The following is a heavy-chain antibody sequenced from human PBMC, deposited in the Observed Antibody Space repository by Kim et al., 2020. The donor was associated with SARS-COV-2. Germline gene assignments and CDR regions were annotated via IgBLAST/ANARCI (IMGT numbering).Heavy chain of an antibody. J-gene: IGHJ3*01. D-gene: IGHD3-16*01. CDR3: ARGGTALSL. Sequence: ASVKVSCKASGYTFTDSYIHWVRQAPGQGLEWMGWINPDTGGTNYAPKFQGRVTMTGDTSIRTAYMELSRLRSDYTAGYYCARGGTALSLWGQGTMGTVS. V-gene: IGHV1-2*02. CDR1: GYTFTDSY. CDR2: INPDTGGT.